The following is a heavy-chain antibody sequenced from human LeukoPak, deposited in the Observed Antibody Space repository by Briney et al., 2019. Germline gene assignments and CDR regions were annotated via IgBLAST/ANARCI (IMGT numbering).Heavy chain of an antibody. Sequence: GGSLGLSCAASGLSFSSFSMNWVRQTPGKGLEWVSSISGSGGSIYYADSVKGRFTISRDNSKSTLYLQMNSLRAEDTAIYYCAKEAVAAAGQFDYWGQGTLVTVSS. D-gene: IGHD6-13*01. J-gene: IGHJ4*02. CDR3: AKEAVAAAGQFDY. V-gene: IGHV3-23*01. CDR1: GLSFSSFS. CDR2: ISGSGGSI.